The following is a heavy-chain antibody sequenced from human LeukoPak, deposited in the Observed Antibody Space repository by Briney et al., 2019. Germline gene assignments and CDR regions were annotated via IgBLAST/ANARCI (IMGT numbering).Heavy chain of an antibody. V-gene: IGHV4-34*01. CDR3: ARSDSSGYYYRWGADY. CDR2: INHSGST. D-gene: IGHD3-22*01. J-gene: IGHJ4*02. CDR1: GGSISSYY. Sequence: SETLSLTCTVSGGSISSYYWSWIRQPPGKGLEWIGEINHSGSTNYNPSLKSRVTISVDTSKNQFSLKLSSVTAADTAVYYCARSDSSGYYYRWGADYWGQGTLVTVSS.